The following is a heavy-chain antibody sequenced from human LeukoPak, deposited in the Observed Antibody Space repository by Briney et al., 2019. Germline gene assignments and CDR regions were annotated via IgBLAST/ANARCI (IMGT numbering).Heavy chain of an antibody. D-gene: IGHD6-19*01. V-gene: IGHV1-8*03. CDR3: ARMTVSGRDNWFDP. CDR1: GYTFTTHD. CDR2: LNPNSGNT. J-gene: IGHJ5*02. Sequence: ASVKVSCKASGYTFTTHDINWVRQATGQGLEWMGWLNPNSGNTGYAQKFQGRVTITRNTSINTAHMELSSLRSDDTAVYYCARMTVSGRDNWFDPWGQGTLVTVSS.